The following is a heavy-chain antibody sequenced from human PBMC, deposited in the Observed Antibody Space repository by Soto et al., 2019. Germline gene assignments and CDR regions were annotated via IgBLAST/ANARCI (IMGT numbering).Heavy chain of an antibody. D-gene: IGHD6-6*01. Sequence: SGKVSCKASGYTFTSHLMPWVVQSPGQGLEWMGIINPSGGSTSYAQKFRGRVTLTTDTSTSTAYLELRSLRFDDTAVYYCAREGQLGYGGQGTLVTVSS. CDR1: GYTFTSHL. CDR3: AREGQLGY. J-gene: IGHJ4*02. V-gene: IGHV1-46*01. CDR2: INPSGGST.